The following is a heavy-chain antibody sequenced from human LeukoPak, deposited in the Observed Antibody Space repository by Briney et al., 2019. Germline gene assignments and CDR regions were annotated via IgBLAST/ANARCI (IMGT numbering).Heavy chain of an antibody. V-gene: IGHV1-69*06. CDR2: IIPIFGTA. CDR1: GGTFSSYA. Sequence: SVKVSCKASGGTFSSYAISWVRQAPGQGLEWMGGIIPIFGTANYAQKFQGRVTITADKSTSTAYMELSSLRSEDTAVYYCARDDYYDSRSFDYWGQGTLVTVSS. J-gene: IGHJ4*02. CDR3: ARDDYYDSRSFDY. D-gene: IGHD3-22*01.